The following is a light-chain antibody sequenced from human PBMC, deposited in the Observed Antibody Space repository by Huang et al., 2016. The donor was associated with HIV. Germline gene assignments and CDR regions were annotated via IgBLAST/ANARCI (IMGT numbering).Light chain of an antibody. CDR1: RNLTNSQ. Sequence: EVVLTQSPGILSLSAGERASISCRASRNLTNSQLAWYQQKVGQPPRLLVFGASTRVSGVPERFTGGVSGRDFTLSISDLEPDDFATYYCQQYDTFSFGQGTRLE. V-gene: IGKV3-20*01. J-gene: IGKJ2*01. CDR3: QQYDTFS. CDR2: GAS.